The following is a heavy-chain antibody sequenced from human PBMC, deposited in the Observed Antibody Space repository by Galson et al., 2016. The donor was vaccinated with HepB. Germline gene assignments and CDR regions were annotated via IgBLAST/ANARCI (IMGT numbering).Heavy chain of an antibody. CDR2: IGTLHDS. Sequence: SLRLSCAASGFTFRSYDMSWVRQSTGKGLEWVAAIGTLHDSFFPDSVQGRFSTSRENVKNSLYLQLNRLRAGDTAVYYCARIARGSSYTLGYFDLWGRGTLVTVSS. CDR1: GFTFRSYD. J-gene: IGHJ2*01. CDR3: ARIARGSSYTLGYFDL. V-gene: IGHV3-13*04. D-gene: IGHD6-13*01.